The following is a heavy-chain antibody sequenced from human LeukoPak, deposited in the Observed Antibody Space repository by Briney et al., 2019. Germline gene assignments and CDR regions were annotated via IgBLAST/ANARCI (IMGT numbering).Heavy chain of an antibody. Sequence: PSETLSLTCTVSGGSISSGDYYWSWIRQPPGKGLEWIGSIYYSGTTYYNPSLKSRVTISVDTSKNQFSLKLSSVTAADTSVYYCARHPLRVPAASYFDYWGQGTLVTVSS. CDR1: GGSISSGDYY. D-gene: IGHD2-2*01. J-gene: IGHJ4*02. CDR3: ARHPLRVPAASYFDY. V-gene: IGHV4-39*01. CDR2: IYYSGTT.